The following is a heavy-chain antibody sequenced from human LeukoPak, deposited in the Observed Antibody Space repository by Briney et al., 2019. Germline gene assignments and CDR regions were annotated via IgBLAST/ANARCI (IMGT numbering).Heavy chain of an antibody. CDR1: GGSISSYY. CDR3: ARGSGSGYYWEGELPTPCCFDY. D-gene: IGHD3-3*01. J-gene: IGHJ4*02. Sequence: SETLSLTCTVSGGSISSYYWSWIRQPPGKGLEWIGYIYYSGSTNYNPSLKSRVTISVDTSKNQFSLTLSSVTAADTAVYYCARGSGSGYYWEGELPTPCCFDYWGQGTLVTVSS. CDR2: IYYSGST. V-gene: IGHV4-59*01.